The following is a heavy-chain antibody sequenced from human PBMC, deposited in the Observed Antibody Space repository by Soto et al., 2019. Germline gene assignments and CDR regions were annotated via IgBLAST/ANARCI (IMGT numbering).Heavy chain of an antibody. V-gene: IGHV4-59*08. J-gene: IGHJ4*02. CDR3: ATLSGLGVVSPYFDY. D-gene: IGHD6-19*01. Sequence: PSETLSLTCTVSGASLNNYHRTWIRQPPGKGLEWIAYIYYTGITNFNPSLKSRVTISMDTSKKQFSLKLRSVTAADTAVYFCATLSGLGVVSPYFDYWGQGLVVTVSS. CDR2: IYYTGIT. CDR1: GASLNNYH.